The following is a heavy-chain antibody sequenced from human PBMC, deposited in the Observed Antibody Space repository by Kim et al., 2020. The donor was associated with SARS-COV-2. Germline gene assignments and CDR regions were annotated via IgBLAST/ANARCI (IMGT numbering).Heavy chain of an antibody. D-gene: IGHD4-17*01. CDR3: ARGDYGDYSYGVDV. CDR2: INPNNGGT. Sequence: ASVKVSCKASGYTFTGYYMHWVRQAPGQGLEWMGWINPNNGGTNYAQRFQGRVTMTRDTSITTAYMELSRLRSDDTAVYFCARGDYGDYSYGVDVWGQGTTVTVSS. CDR1: GYTFTGYY. V-gene: IGHV1-2*02. J-gene: IGHJ6*02.